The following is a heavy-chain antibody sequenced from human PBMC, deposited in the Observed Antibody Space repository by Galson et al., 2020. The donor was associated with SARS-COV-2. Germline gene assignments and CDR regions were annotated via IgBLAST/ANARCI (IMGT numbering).Heavy chain of an antibody. Sequence: SETLSLTCAVYGGSFSGYYWSWIRQPPGKGLEWIGEINHSGSTNYNPSLKSRVTISVDTSKNQFSLKLSSVTAADTAVYYCARERHGRVVTRRSFFDYWGQGTLVTVSS. CDR1: GGSFSGYY. CDR2: INHSGST. D-gene: IGHD2-21*02. CDR3: ARERHGRVVTRRSFFDY. J-gene: IGHJ4*02. V-gene: IGHV4-34*01.